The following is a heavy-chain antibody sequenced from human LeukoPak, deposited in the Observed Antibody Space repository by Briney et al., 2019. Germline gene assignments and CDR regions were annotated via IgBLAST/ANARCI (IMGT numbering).Heavy chain of an antibody. Sequence: SCKASGYTFTGYYMHWVRQAPGKGLEWVAVISHDGSTKYYADSVRGRFIISRDNSKNTLYLQMNSLRAEDTAVYYCAKEKEEWLFGIWGQGTMVTVSS. D-gene: IGHD3-3*01. CDR2: ISHDGSTK. CDR1: GYTFTGYY. CDR3: AKEKEEWLFGI. V-gene: IGHV3-30*04. J-gene: IGHJ3*02.